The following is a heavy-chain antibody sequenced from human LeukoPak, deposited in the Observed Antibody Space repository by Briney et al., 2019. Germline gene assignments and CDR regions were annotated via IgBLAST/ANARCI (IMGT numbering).Heavy chain of an antibody. Sequence: GGSLRLSCAASGFRFSNYWMSWVRQAPGKGLGWVANIKQDGSEKDYVGSVKGRFTISRDNAKNSLSLQMNSLRAEDTAVYYCAKDRGIVGAPEFGYWGQGTLVTVSS. V-gene: IGHV3-7*01. CDR1: GFRFSNYW. J-gene: IGHJ4*02. CDR3: AKDRGIVGAPEFGY. D-gene: IGHD1-26*01. CDR2: IKQDGSEK.